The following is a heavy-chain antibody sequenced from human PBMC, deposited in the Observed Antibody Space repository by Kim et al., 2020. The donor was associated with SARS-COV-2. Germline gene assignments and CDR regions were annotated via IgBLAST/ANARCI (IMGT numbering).Heavy chain of an antibody. V-gene: IGHV2-70*11. CDR1: GFSLSTRGMC. Sequence: SGPTLVNPTETLTLTCTFSGFSLSTRGMCVTWIREPPGKALEWLARIDWDDDKYYNRSLKTRLTISKDTSKNQLDLTMTNMDPVDTATYYCARLRGTGTTRSQSYSSYMDVWGKGTTVTVSS. D-gene: IGHD1-7*01. J-gene: IGHJ6*03. CDR2: IDWDDDK. CDR3: ARLRGTGTTRSQSYSSYMDV.